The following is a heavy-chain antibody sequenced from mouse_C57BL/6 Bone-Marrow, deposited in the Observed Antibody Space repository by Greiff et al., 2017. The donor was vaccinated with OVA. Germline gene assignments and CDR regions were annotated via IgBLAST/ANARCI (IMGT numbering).Heavy chain of an antibody. CDR3: ARQEDDYSYYFDY. D-gene: IGHD2-4*01. CDR2: ISSGGSYT. CDR1: GFTFSSYG. Sequence: EVQLVESGGDLVKPGGSLKLSCAASGFTFSSYGMSWVRQTPDKRLEWVATISSGGSYTYYPDSVKGRFTISRDNAKNTLYLQMSSLKSEDTAMYYCARQEDDYSYYFDYWGQGTTLTVSS. J-gene: IGHJ2*01. V-gene: IGHV5-6*01.